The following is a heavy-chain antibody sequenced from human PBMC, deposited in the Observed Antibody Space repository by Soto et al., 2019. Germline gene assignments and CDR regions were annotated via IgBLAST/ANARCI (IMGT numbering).Heavy chain of an antibody. CDR1: GYTFTGYY. D-gene: IGHD3-3*01. CDR2: INPNSGGT. J-gene: IGHJ6*02. CDR3: ARGTRAFRVFGVVIIPGYYYGLAV. V-gene: IGHV1-2*04. Sequence: ASVKVSCKASGYTFTGYYMHWVRQAPGQGLEWMGWINPNSGGTNYAQKFQGWVTMTRDTSISTAYMELSRLRSDDTAVYYCARGTRAFRVFGVVIIPGYYYGLAVWGQGTTVTVSS.